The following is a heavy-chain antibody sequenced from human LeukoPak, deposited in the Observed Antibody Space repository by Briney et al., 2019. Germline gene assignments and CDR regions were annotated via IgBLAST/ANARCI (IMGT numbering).Heavy chain of an antibody. CDR3: ARDPYRFAFDI. J-gene: IGHJ3*02. CDR1: GFTVSSSY. V-gene: IGHV3-53*01. D-gene: IGHD1-26*01. CDR2: IYSGGST. Sequence: PGGSLRLSCAASGFTVSSSYMSWVRQAPGKGLEWVSVIYSGGSTYYADSVKGRFTISRDNSKNTLYLQMNSLRAEDTAVYYCARDPYRFAFDIWGQGTVVLVSS.